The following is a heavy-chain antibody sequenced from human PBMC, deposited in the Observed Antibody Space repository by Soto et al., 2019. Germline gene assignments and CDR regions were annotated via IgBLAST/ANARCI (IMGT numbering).Heavy chain of an antibody. Sequence: GASVKVSCKASGGTFSSYAISWVRQAPGQGLEWMGGIIPIFGTANYAQKFQGRVTITADESTSTAYMELSSPRSEDTAVYYCARAAVTIFGVVLYYYYGMDVWGQGTTVTVSS. V-gene: IGHV1-69*13. CDR2: IIPIFGTA. D-gene: IGHD3-3*01. CDR3: ARAAVTIFGVVLYYYYGMDV. J-gene: IGHJ6*02. CDR1: GGTFSSYA.